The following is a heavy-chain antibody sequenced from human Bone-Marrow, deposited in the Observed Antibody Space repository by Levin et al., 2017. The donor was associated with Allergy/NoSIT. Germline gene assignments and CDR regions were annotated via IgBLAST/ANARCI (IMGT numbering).Heavy chain of an antibody. V-gene: IGHV3-7*01. CDR2: LKFDESEK. J-gene: IGHJ2*01. CDR1: GFSFSNYW. CDR3: ARDGQSSGRDWFFDL. D-gene: IGHD3-22*01. Sequence: GGSLRLSCAASGFSFSNYWMSWVRQAPGKGLEWVANLKFDESEKYYVDSVKGRFTISRDNAKNSLYLQLNSLRVEDTAVYYCARDGQSSGRDWFFDLWGRGTLVTVSS.